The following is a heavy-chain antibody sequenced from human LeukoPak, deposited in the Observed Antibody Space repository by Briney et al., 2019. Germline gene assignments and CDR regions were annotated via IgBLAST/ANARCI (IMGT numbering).Heavy chain of an antibody. CDR3: ATDRLEIYALNI. CDR2: FEPEEGDHGET. D-gene: IGHD1-1*01. Sequence: ASVKVSCRVSGYSLSDLSIHWVRHVPGKGLEWMGGFEPEEGDHGETIYAQNFEGRLTLTEDTLTDTAYMELLSLTSEETAVYYCATDRLEIYALNIWGQGXMVTXSS. J-gene: IGHJ3*02. V-gene: IGHV1-24*01. CDR1: GYSLSDLS.